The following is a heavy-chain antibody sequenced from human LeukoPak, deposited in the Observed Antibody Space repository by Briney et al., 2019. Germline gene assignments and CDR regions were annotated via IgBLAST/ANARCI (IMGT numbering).Heavy chain of an antibody. V-gene: IGHV3-23*01. CDR3: AKAVYDSSGSFDF. CDR1: GFSFSTYA. D-gene: IGHD3-22*01. CDR2: ISGSGGSP. Sequence: GSLRLSCAASGFSFSTYAMTWVRRAPGKGLEWVSGISGSGGSPYYADSVKGRFTISRDTSKNTLYLQMNSLRAEDTAVYYCAKAVYDSSGSFDFWGQGTLVTVSS. J-gene: IGHJ4*02.